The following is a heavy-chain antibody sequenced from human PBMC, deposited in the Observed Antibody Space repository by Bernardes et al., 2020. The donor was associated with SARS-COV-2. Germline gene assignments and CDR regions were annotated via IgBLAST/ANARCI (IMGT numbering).Heavy chain of an antibody. CDR2: ISASGGGT. CDR1: RITFGIYA. V-gene: IGHV3-23*01. J-gene: IGHJ3*02. D-gene: IGHD1-26*01. Sequence: GSLRLSCEASRITFGIYAMTWFRQAPGKGLQWVSSISASGGGTHYAPSVTGRFIISRDNSKSTVYLQMNSLRAEDTARYYCAKDRVGAEYDSFDMWGRGTMVTVSS. CDR3: AKDRVGAEYDSFDM.